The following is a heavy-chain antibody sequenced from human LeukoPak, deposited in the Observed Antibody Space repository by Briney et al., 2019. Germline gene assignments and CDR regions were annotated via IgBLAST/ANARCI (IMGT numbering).Heavy chain of an antibody. CDR3: ARELDAYTYGPRFDS. D-gene: IGHD5-18*01. CDR1: GGSISSGFYY. CDR2: IYTTGST. Sequence: KSSETLSLTCIVSGGSISSGFYYWSWVRQPAGQGLEWIGRIYTTGSTNYSPSLKSRVTISLDTSKNQFSLKLSSGNAADTAVYYCARELDAYTYGPRFDSWGQGTLVTVSS. V-gene: IGHV4-61*02. J-gene: IGHJ4*02.